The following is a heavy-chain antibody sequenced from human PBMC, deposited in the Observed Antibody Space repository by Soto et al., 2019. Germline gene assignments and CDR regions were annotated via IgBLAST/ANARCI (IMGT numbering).Heavy chain of an antibody. CDR2: IIPIFGTA. V-gene: IGHV1-69*06. CDR3: ARDYNWNLDYYYYGMDV. Sequence: VKVSCEASGGTFSSYAISWVRQAPGQGLEWMGGIIPIFGTANYAQKFQGRVTITADKSTSTAYMELSSLRSEDTAVYYCARDYNWNLDYYYYGMDVWGQGTTATV. D-gene: IGHD1-7*01. J-gene: IGHJ6*02. CDR1: GGTFSSYA.